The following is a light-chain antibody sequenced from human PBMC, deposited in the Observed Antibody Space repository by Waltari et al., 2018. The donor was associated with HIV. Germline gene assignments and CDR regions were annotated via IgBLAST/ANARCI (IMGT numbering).Light chain of an antibody. Sequence: DIQMTQSPSTLSASVGDRVTITCRASQSISSWLAWYQQKPGTAPKLLIYKASTLESGVPSRFSGSVSGTEFTLTISSLQPDDFATYYCQRYNTYPYTFGQGTKLE. CDR1: QSISSW. V-gene: IGKV1-5*03. CDR2: KAS. CDR3: QRYNTYPYT. J-gene: IGKJ2*01.